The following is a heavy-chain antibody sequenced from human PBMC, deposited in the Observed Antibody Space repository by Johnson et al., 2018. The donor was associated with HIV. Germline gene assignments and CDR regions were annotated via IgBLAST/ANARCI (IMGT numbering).Heavy chain of an antibody. V-gene: IGHV3-30*03. D-gene: IGHD5-18*01. CDR2: ISYDGSNK. CDR3: ARSHRPYSYAGGAAFDI. J-gene: IGHJ3*02. Sequence: QVQLVESGGGVVQPGRSLRLSCAASGFTFSSYGMHWVRQAPGKGLEWVAVISYDGSNKYYADSVKGRFTISRDNSKNTLYLQMNSLRAEDTAVYYCARSHRPYSYAGGAAFDIWGQGTMVTVSS. CDR1: GFTFSSYG.